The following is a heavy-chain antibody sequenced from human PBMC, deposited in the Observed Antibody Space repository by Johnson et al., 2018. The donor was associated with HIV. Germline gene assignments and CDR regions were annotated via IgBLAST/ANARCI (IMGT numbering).Heavy chain of an antibody. CDR3: ARFLAGTAMVGDAFDI. CDR1: GFTFRSYA. V-gene: IGHV3-33*08. D-gene: IGHD6-19*01. Sequence: QVQLVESGGGLVQPGRSLRLSCEASGFTFRSYAMHWVRQAPGKGLEWVAVITYDGSNKYFADSVKGRFTISRDNSKNTLYLQMNSLRAEDTALYYCARFLAGTAMVGDAFDIWGQGTMVTVSS. J-gene: IGHJ3*02. CDR2: ITYDGSNK.